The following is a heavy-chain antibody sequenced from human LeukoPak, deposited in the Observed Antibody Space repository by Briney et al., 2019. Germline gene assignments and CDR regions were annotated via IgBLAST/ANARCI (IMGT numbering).Heavy chain of an antibody. Sequence: GGSLRLSCAASGITFNYAWMTWVRQAPGKGLEWVSSISGSGGSTYYADSVKGRFTISRDNSQNTLYLQMNSLRAEDTAVYYCAKVQLERLYYYYYMDVWGKGTTVTVSS. D-gene: IGHD1-1*01. CDR1: GITFNYAW. J-gene: IGHJ6*03. CDR3: AKVQLERLYYYYYMDV. CDR2: ISGSGGST. V-gene: IGHV3-23*01.